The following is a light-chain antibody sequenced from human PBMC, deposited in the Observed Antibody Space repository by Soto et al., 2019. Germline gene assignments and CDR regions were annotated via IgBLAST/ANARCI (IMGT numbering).Light chain of an antibody. Sequence: EIVLTQSPGTLSLSPGERATLSCRASQNISSNNLAWYQQKPGPAPRLLIYGASSRASGTPDRFSGSGSGTDFTLTITRLEPEDFAVFYCQQYGSSSSFGQGTTLEI. CDR1: QNISSNN. J-gene: IGKJ2*01. CDR2: GAS. CDR3: QQYGSSSS. V-gene: IGKV3-20*01.